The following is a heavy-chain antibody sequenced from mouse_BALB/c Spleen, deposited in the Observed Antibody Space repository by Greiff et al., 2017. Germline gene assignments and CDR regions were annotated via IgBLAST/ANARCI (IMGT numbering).Heavy chain of an antibody. D-gene: IGHD3-1*01. V-gene: IGHV14-3*02. Sequence: VQLQQSGAELVKPGASVKLSCTASGFNIKDTYMHWVKQRPEQGLEWIGRIDPANGNTKYDPKFQGKATITADTSSNTAYLQLSSLTSEDTAVYYWARYSSEYDAMDYWGQGTSVTVSS. CDR2: IDPANGNT. CDR1: GFNIKDTY. CDR3: ARYSSEYDAMDY. J-gene: IGHJ4*01.